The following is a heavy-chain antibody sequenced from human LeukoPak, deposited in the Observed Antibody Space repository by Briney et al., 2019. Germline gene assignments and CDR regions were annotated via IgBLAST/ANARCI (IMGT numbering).Heavy chain of an antibody. Sequence: SETLSLTCTVSGGSISSGSYYWSWIRQPAGKGLEWIGRIYTSGSTNYNPSLKSRVTISVDTSKNQFSLKLSSVTAADTAVYYCARGQSWLPDYWGQGTLVTVSS. V-gene: IGHV4-61*02. CDR1: GGSISSGSYY. CDR3: ARGQSWLPDY. CDR2: IYTSGST. J-gene: IGHJ4*02. D-gene: IGHD5-24*01.